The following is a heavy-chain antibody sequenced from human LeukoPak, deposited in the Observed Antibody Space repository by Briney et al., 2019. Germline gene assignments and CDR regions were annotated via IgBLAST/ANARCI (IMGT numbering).Heavy chain of an antibody. Sequence: GGSLRLSCVASGFTLSTFWMTWVRQAPGKGLEWVASMNQDGSEKHYADSLKGRFTISRDNAKETLYLQMNSLRAEDTAVYYCASRDPCTGGTCYGLGYWGQGTLVTVSS. CDR1: GFTLSTFW. CDR3: ASRDPCTGGTCYGLGY. J-gene: IGHJ4*02. CDR2: MNQDGSEK. D-gene: IGHD2-15*01. V-gene: IGHV3-7*03.